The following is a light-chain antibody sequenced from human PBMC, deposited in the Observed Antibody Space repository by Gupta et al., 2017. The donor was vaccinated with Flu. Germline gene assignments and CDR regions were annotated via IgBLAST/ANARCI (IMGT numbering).Light chain of an antibody. V-gene: IGKV4-1*01. CDR3: QQGLDALN. CDR1: RTVLYSLNNKNY. Sequence: DIVMTQSPASLAVSLGERATINCKSSRTVLYSLNNKNYLAWYQQKPGQPPKLLINSASIRAYGGTDRFSGRGDETDFTLTSSSPQDEDGAVYYGQQGLDALNFGWGTKVEIK. J-gene: IGKJ4*01. CDR2: SAS.